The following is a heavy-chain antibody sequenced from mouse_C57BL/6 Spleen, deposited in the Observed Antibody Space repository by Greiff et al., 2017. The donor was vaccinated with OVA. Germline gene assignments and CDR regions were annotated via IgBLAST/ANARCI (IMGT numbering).Heavy chain of an antibody. Sequence: QVHVKQSGPGLVQPSQSLSITCTVSGFSLTSYGVHWVRQSPGKGLEWLGVIWSGGNTDYNAAFISRLSISKDNSKSQVFFKMNSLQAYDTAIYYCARNLYSNYYAMDYWGQGTSVTVSS. CDR3: ARNLYSNYYAMDY. J-gene: IGHJ4*01. V-gene: IGHV2-2*01. CDR2: IWSGGNT. CDR1: GFSLTSYG. D-gene: IGHD2-5*01.